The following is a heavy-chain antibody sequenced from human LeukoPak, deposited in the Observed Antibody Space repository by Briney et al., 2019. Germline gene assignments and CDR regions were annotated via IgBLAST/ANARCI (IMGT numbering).Heavy chain of an antibody. J-gene: IGHJ4*02. Sequence: PGGSLRLSCAASGFTFSNYTMSWVRQAPGRGLEWVSSIGDSGSSTYYADSVKGRVTISRDNSKNTLYLQMNSLRAEDTAVYYSAKHYYDILTGYYGWGQGTLVTVSS. D-gene: IGHD3-9*01. V-gene: IGHV3-23*01. CDR1: GFTFSNYT. CDR3: AKHYYDILTGYYG. CDR2: IGDSGSST.